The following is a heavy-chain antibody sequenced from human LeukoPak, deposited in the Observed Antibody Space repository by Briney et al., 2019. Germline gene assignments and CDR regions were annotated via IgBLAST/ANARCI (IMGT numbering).Heavy chain of an antibody. D-gene: IGHD6-19*01. CDR3: ARDREAVADYYFDY. CDR2: IKQDGSEK. CDR1: GFTFSSYW. J-gene: IGHJ4*02. Sequence: GGSLRLSCAASGFTFSSYWMSWVRQAPGKGLEWVANIKQDGSEKYYVDSVKGRFTISRDNAKNSLYLQMNSPRAEDTAVYYCARDREAVADYYFDYWGQGTLVTVSS. V-gene: IGHV3-7*01.